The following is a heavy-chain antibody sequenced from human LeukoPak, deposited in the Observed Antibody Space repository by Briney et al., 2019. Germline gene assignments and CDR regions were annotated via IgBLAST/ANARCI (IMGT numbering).Heavy chain of an antibody. CDR3: AKGSKGLVFTRDYYMDV. CDR1: GFTFSSYG. V-gene: IGHV3-30*02. D-gene: IGHD3/OR15-3a*01. Sequence: GGSLRLSCAASGFTFSSYGMHWVRQAPGKGLEWVAFIRYDGSYRYYVDSVRGRFTITRDNSNNTLYLQMNSLRAEDTAVYYCAKGSKGLVFTRDYYMDVWGKGTTVTISS. J-gene: IGHJ6*03. CDR2: IRYDGSYR.